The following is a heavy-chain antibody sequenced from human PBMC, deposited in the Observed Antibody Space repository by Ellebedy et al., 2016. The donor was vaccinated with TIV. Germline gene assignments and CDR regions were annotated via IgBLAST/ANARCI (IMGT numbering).Heavy chain of an antibody. Sequence: PGGSLRLSCSASGFSFNMFGMHRVRKTPGKGLEWVAFIWYNGDKKYYGESVKGRFTVSRDNSKSTLYLEMHSVRLEDTAVYFCVGDRTAHDYNRVFGLWGQGTLVTVSS. CDR1: GFSFNMFG. D-gene: IGHD5-24*01. V-gene: IGHV3-33*01. J-gene: IGHJ4*02. CDR3: VGDRTAHDYNRVFGL. CDR2: IWYNGDKK.